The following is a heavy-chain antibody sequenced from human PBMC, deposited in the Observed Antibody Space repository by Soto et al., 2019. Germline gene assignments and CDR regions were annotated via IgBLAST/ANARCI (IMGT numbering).Heavy chain of an antibody. V-gene: IGHV1-69*06. CDR3: AKLVGPAARRSSMDV. CDR2: SIPIFGTA. CDR1: GGTFTSCA. Sequence: ASVKVSCKASGGTFTSCAVSWVRQAPGQGLEWMGVSIPIFGTANYARKFQGRVTITADKSTSTAYMELSSLRSEDTAVHYCAKLVGPAARRSSMDVWGQGTTVTVSS. J-gene: IGHJ6*02. D-gene: IGHD2-2*01.